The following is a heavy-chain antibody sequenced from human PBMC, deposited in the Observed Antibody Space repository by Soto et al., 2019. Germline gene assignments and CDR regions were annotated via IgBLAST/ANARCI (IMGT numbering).Heavy chain of an antibody. J-gene: IGHJ4*02. V-gene: IGHV4-31*03. D-gene: IGHD1-20*01. CDR3: ARGHDPIVNYYFDY. CDR2: IYYSGST. Sequence: QVQLQESGPGLVKPSQTLSLTCTVSGGSISSGGYYWSWIRQHPGKGLELIGYIYYSGSTCYNPSHKSRVTISVDTSKNQFSLKLSSVTAADTAVYYCARGHDPIVNYYFDYWGQGTLVTVSS. CDR1: GGSISSGGYY.